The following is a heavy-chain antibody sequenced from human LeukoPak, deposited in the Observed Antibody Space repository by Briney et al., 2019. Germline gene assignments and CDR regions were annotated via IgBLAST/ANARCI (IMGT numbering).Heavy chain of an antibody. CDR3: ARDQGGATN. Sequence: SSVKVCCKASGYTFTRYAMYWVRQAPGQRLEWMGWINAGNGNTKYSQKFQGRATITRDTAASTAYMELSSLRSEDTAVYYCARDQGGATNWGQGTLVTVSS. CDR2: INAGNGNT. V-gene: IGHV1-3*01. CDR1: GYTFTRYA. J-gene: IGHJ4*02. D-gene: IGHD1-26*01.